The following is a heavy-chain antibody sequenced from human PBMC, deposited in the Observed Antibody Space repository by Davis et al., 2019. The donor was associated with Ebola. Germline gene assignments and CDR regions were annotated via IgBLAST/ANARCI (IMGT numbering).Heavy chain of an antibody. CDR2: ISAYNGNT. V-gene: IGHV1-18*01. J-gene: IGHJ5*02. CDR1: GYTFTSYG. CDR3: ARGITMVRALDWFDP. Sequence: AASVKVSCKASGYTFTSYGISWVRQAPGQGLEWMGWISAYNGNTNYAQKLQGRVTMTTDTSTSTAYMELRSLRSDETAVYYCARGITMVRALDWFDPWGQGTLVTVSS. D-gene: IGHD3-10*01.